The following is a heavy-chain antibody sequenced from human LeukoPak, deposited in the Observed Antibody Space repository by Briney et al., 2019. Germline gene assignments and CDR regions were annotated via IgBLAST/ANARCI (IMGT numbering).Heavy chain of an antibody. CDR1: GGSISSGGYY. CDR2: IYYSGST. V-gene: IGHV4-31*03. D-gene: IGHD3-22*01. J-gene: IGHJ5*02. Sequence: SETLSLTCTVSGGSISSGGYYWSWIRQHPGKGLEWIGYIYYSGSTYYNPSLKSRVTISVDTSKNQFSLKLSSVTAANTAVYYCARDDDYYDSSGFDPWGQGTLVTVSS. CDR3: ARDDDYYDSSGFDP.